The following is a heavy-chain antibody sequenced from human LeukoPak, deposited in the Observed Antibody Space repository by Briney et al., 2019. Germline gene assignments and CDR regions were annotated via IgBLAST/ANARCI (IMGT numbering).Heavy chain of an antibody. CDR2: ISGSGGST. D-gene: IGHD4-17*01. Sequence: PGGSLRLSCAASGFTFSRYAMSWVRQAPGKGLEWVSAISGSGGSTYYADSVKGRFTISRDNSKNTLYLQMNGLRAEDTAVYYCANAPTTVTTPLLYWGQGTLVTVSS. J-gene: IGHJ4*02. CDR1: GFTFSRYA. V-gene: IGHV3-23*01. CDR3: ANAPTTVTTPLLY.